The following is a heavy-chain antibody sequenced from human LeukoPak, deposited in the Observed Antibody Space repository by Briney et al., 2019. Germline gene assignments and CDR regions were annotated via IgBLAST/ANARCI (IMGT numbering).Heavy chain of an antibody. CDR3: ARGGEAAAGPIFGY. Sequence: GGSLRLSCAASGFTFDDYGMSWVRQAPGKGLEWVSSISSSSSYIYYADSVKGRFTISRDNAKNSLYLQMNSLRAEDTAVYYCARGGEAAAGPIFGYWGQGTLVTVSS. D-gene: IGHD6-13*01. J-gene: IGHJ4*02. CDR2: ISSSSSYI. V-gene: IGHV3-21*01. CDR1: GFTFDDYG.